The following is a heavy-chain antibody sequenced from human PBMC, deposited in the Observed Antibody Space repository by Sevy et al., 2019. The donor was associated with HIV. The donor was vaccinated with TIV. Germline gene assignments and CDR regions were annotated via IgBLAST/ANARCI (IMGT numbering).Heavy chain of an antibody. V-gene: IGHV3-23*01. J-gene: IGHJ5*02. CDR2: ISGSGGST. D-gene: IGHD2-8*01. Sequence: GGSLRLSCAASGFTFSSYAMSWVRQAPGKGLEWVSAISGSGGSTYYADSVKGRFTISRDNSKNTLYLQMNSLRAEDTAVYYCAKGGGDIVLMVYAIENWFDPWGQGTLVTVSS. CDR3: AKGGGDIVLMVYAIENWFDP. CDR1: GFTFSSYA.